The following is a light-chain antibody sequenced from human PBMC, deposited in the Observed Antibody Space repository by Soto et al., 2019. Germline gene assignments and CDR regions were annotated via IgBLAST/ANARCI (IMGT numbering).Light chain of an antibody. CDR2: DVN. V-gene: IGLV2-14*03. Sequence: QSVLTQPASVSGSPGQSITISCTGTSSDIGAYNFVSWYQQHPGKAPKLMLYDVNIRPSGVSNRFSGSKSGNTASLTISGLQGEDDADYYCTSWTTSTTMIFGGGTKLTVL. J-gene: IGLJ2*01. CDR1: SSDIGAYNF. CDR3: TSWTTSTTMI.